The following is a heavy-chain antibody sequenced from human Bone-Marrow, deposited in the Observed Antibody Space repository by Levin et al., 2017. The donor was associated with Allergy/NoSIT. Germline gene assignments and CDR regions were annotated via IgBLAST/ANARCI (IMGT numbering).Heavy chain of an antibody. J-gene: IGHJ6*02. V-gene: IGHV3-30*18. CDR3: AKDLQRSYGYGNYYLYCYGLDV. CDR2: ISYDGNKK. Sequence: GESLKISCAASGFTFGNYGMHWVRQAPGKGPEWVASISYDGNKKEYADSVKGRFVISRDNSKNTLGLQMDSLRAEDTAFYYCAKDLQRSYGYGNYYLYCYGLDVWGQGTTVTVSS. CDR1: GFTFGNYG. D-gene: IGHD5-18*01.